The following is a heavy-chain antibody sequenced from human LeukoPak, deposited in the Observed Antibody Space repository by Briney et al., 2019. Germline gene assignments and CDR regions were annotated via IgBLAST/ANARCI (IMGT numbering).Heavy chain of an antibody. CDR3: AKGPRQWLVTGAFDI. CDR1: GFTFSSYG. V-gene: IGHV3-30*18. Sequence: GGSLRLSCAASGFTFSSYGMHWVRQAPGKGLEWVAVISYDGSNKYYADSVKGRFTISRDNSKNTLYLQMNSLRAEDTAVHYCAKGPRQWLVTGAFDIWGQGTMVTVSS. D-gene: IGHD6-19*01. J-gene: IGHJ3*02. CDR2: ISYDGSNK.